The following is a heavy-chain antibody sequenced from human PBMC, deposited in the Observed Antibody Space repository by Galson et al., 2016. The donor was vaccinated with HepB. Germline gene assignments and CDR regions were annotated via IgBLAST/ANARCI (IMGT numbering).Heavy chain of an antibody. J-gene: IGHJ4*02. Sequence: SLRLSCAASGFDFGTYGIHWVRQAPGKGLEWLSVIWFDGSNKFYADSVQGRFTISRDNSENTAYLHMNGLRVEDTAVYYCARGYVATIVDYWGQGTLVTVSS. CDR2: IWFDGSNK. CDR1: GFDFGTYG. V-gene: IGHV3-33*01. CDR3: ARGYVATIVDY. D-gene: IGHD5-12*01.